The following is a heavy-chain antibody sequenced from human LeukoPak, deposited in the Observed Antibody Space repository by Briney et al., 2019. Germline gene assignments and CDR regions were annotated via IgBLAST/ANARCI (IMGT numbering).Heavy chain of an antibody. V-gene: IGHV1-2*02. CDR1: GYTFTGDY. CDR2: INPNSGGT. D-gene: IGHD3-10*01. CDR3: ARSPEFGFDWFDP. Sequence: GASVKVSCKASGYTFTGDYMHWVRQAPGQGLEWMGWINPNSGGTNYAQKFQGRVTMTRDTSISTAYMELSRLRSDDTAVYYCARSPEFGFDWFDPWGQGTLVTVSS. J-gene: IGHJ5*02.